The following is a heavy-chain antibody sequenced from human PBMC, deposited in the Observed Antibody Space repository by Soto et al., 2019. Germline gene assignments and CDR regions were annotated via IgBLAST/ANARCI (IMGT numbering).Heavy chain of an antibody. CDR2: IYYSGST. J-gene: IGHJ4*02. CDR1: GGSVSSSSYY. V-gene: IGHV4-39*07. CDR3: ARVVVNGGSCYSSKTSCYEGGHQVDY. D-gene: IGHD2-15*01. Sequence: SETLSLTCTASGGSVSSSSYYWGWIRQPPGKGLEWIGSIYYSGSTNYNPSLKSRVTISVDTSKNQFSLKLSSVTAADTAVYYCARVVVNGGSCYSSKTSCYEGGHQVDYWGQGTLVTVSS.